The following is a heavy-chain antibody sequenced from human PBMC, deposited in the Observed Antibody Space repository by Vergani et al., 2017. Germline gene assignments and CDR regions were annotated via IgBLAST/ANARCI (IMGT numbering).Heavy chain of an antibody. D-gene: IGHD2-2*01. CDR3: ARKSCSTPGCQIGYFRE. V-gene: IGHV3-30*03. CDR1: GFTSSYYC. J-gene: IGHJ1*01. CDR2: ISYDGTQK. Sequence: QVHLVESGGGVVQPGRSLRLSCVVSGFTSSYYCMHWVRQAPGKGLEWVAVISYDGTQKYYADSVKGRFTISRDNSKSTLYLQMNSLRTEDTAVYYCARKSCSTPGCQIGYFREWGQGTLVTVSS.